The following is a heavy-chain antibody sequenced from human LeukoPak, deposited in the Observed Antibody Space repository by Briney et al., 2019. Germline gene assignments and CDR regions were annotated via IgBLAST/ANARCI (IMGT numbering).Heavy chain of an antibody. CDR1: GFTFSSYR. V-gene: IGHV3-30*03. Sequence: GGSLRLSCAASGFTFSSYRMHWVRQAPGKGLEWVAVISYDGSNKYYADSVKGRFTISRDNSKNTLYLQMNSLRAEDTAVYYCAIIGTSAWGQGTLVTVSS. J-gene: IGHJ5*02. CDR3: AIIGTSA. CDR2: ISYDGSNK.